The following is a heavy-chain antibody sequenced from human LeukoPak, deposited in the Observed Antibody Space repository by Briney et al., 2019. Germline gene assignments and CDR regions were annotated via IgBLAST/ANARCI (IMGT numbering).Heavy chain of an antibody. Sequence: GGSLRLSCAASGFTFSSYSMNWVRQAPGKGLEWVSSISSSSSYIYYADSVKGRFTISRDNAKNSLYLQMNSLRAEDTAVYYCETYYYDSSGYARAYFDYWGQGTLVTVSS. V-gene: IGHV3-21*01. J-gene: IGHJ4*02. CDR2: ISSSSSYI. CDR1: GFTFSSYS. D-gene: IGHD3-22*01. CDR3: ETYYYDSSGYARAYFDY.